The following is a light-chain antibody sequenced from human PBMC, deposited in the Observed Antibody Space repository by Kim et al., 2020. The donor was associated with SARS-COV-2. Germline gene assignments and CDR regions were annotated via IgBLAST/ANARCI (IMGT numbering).Light chain of an antibody. V-gene: IGLV3-1*01. Sequence: VSPGQTASITCFGDKLGDKYACWYQQKPGQSPVLVIYQDNQRPSGIPERFSGSNSGNTATLTISGTQAMDEADYYCQAWDSSTAGVFGTGTKVTVL. CDR2: QDN. CDR1: KLGDKY. J-gene: IGLJ1*01. CDR3: QAWDSSTAGV.